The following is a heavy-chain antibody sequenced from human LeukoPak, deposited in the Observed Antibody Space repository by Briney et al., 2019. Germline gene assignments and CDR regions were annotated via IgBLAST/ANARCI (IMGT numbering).Heavy chain of an antibody. D-gene: IGHD2/OR15-2a*01. CDR2: MNPNSGNR. Sequence: GASVKVSCKASGYTFTSYDINWVRQAPGQGLEWMGWMNPNSGNRGYAQKFQGRDTMTRDTTISTAYMELSGLRYEDTAVYYCARVYGDIDYWGQGTLVTVSS. V-gene: IGHV1-8*01. CDR1: GYTFTSYD. CDR3: ARVYGDIDY. J-gene: IGHJ4*02.